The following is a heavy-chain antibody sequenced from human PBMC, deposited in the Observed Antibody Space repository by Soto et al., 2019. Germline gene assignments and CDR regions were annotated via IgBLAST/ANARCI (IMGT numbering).Heavy chain of an antibody. V-gene: IGHV4-34*01. Sequence: PSETLCLTCTVYGGYFRGYYWSRIRQPPGKGLEWIGEINHSGSTNYNPSLKSRVTISVDTSKNQFSLKLNSMTAADTAVYYCARHNYGSGSTYFDYWGQGTLVTVSS. CDR1: GGYFRGYY. J-gene: IGHJ4*02. CDR2: INHSGST. D-gene: IGHD3-10*01. CDR3: ARHNYGSGSTYFDY.